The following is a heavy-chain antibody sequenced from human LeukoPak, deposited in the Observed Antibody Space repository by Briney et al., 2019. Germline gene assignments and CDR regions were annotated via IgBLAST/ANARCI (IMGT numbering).Heavy chain of an antibody. J-gene: IGHJ4*02. CDR3: ARDAYSSSSRGDY. V-gene: IGHV1-18*01. CDR1: GYTFTSYG. D-gene: IGHD6-6*01. Sequence: GASVKVSCKASGYTFTSYGISWVRQAPGQGLEWMGWISAYNGNTNYAQKFQGRVTMTRDTSISTAYMELSRLRSDDTAVYYCARDAYSSSSRGDYWGQGTLVTVSS. CDR2: ISAYNGNT.